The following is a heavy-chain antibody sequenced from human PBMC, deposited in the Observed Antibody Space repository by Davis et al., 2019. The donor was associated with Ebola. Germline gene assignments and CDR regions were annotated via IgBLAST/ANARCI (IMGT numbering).Heavy chain of an antibody. D-gene: IGHD3-9*01. Sequence: AASVKVSCKASGGTLRSYAISWVRQAPGQGLEWMGWISAYNGNTNYAQIPQGRVTMTTDTSTSTAYMELRSLRSDDTAVYYCAGYPPMYYDILTGYSQPDYWGQGTLVTVSS. J-gene: IGHJ4*02. CDR1: GGTLRSYA. V-gene: IGHV1-18*01. CDR3: AGYPPMYYDILTGYSQPDY. CDR2: ISAYNGNT.